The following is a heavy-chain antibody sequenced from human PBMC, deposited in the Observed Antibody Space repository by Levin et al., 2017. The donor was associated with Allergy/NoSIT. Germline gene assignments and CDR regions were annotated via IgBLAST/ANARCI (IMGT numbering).Heavy chain of an antibody. CDR2: IYYDGSA. Sequence: SQTLSLTCTVSGGSISDASYYWAWVRQPPGKGLEWLGSIYYDGSAYYNPSLKTRLTISVDTSKNQFSLTLNAVTAADTAVYYCAGEPNSPYYYHYGLDVWGPGTTVTVSS. CDR1: GGSISDASYY. V-gene: IGHV4-39*07. J-gene: IGHJ6*02. D-gene: IGHD2/OR15-2a*01. CDR3: AGEPNSPYYYHYGLDV.